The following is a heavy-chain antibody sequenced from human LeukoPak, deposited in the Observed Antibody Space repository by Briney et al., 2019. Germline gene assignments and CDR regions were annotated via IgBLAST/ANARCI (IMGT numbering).Heavy chain of an antibody. D-gene: IGHD3-22*01. V-gene: IGHV3-23*01. Sequence: QPGGSLRLSCAASGFTFSSYAMNWVRQAPGKGLEWVSTISGSGSSTYYADSVKGRFTISRDNSKNTLYLQMNSLRAEDTAVYHRAKGRYYYDNSDAFEIWGQGTMVTVSS. CDR3: AKGRYYYDNSDAFEI. J-gene: IGHJ3*02. CDR1: GFTFSSYA. CDR2: ISGSGSST.